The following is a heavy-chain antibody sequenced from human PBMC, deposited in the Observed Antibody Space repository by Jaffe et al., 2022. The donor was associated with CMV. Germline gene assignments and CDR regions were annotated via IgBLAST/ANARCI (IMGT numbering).Heavy chain of an antibody. CDR3: ARGRRSGDSTAVDS. Sequence: QVQLQQWGAGLLKPSETLSLTCAVYGGSFSGYSWGWIRQPPGKGLEWIGEINHSGGTNYNPSLKSRVSILVDTSKNQFSLKVTSVTAADTAVYYCARGRRSGDSTAVDSWGQGALATVTS. V-gene: IGHV4-34*01. J-gene: IGHJ4*02. CDR1: GGSFSGYS. D-gene: IGHD3-3*01. CDR2: INHSGGT.